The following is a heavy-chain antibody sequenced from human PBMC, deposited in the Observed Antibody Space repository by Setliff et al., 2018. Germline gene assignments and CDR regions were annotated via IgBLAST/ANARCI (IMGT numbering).Heavy chain of an antibody. V-gene: IGHV4-4*07. CDR1: GGSISTYY. Sequence: SETLSLTCTVSGGSISTYYWSWIRRPAGKGLEWIGRVFVSGSTYYNPSLKSRATISIDTSKSQFSLKLSSMTAADTALYYCARNPDFLQYSFDLWGRGTLVTVSS. J-gene: IGHJ2*01. CDR3: ARNPDFLQYSFDL. CDR2: VFVSGST. D-gene: IGHD5-12*01.